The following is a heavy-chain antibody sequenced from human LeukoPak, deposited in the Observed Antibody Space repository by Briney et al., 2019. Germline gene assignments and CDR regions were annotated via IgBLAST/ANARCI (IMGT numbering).Heavy chain of an antibody. CDR3: TCSGWSIYYFDY. CDR2: IWYDGSNK. Sequence: PGRSLRLSCAASGFTFSSYGMHWVRQAPGKGLEWVAVIWYDGSNKYYADSVKGRFTISRDNSKNTLYLQMNSLRAEDTAVYYCTCSGWSIYYFDYWGQGTLVTVSS. J-gene: IGHJ4*02. CDR1: GFTFSSYG. D-gene: IGHD6-19*01. V-gene: IGHV3-33*01.